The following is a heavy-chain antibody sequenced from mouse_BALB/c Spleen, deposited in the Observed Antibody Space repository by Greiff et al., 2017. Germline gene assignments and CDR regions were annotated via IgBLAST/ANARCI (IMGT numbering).Heavy chain of an antibody. Sequence: EVQLQQSGGGLVQPGGSMKLSCVASGFTFSNYWMNWVRQSPEKGLEWVAEIRLKSNNYATHYAESVKGRFTISRDDSKSSVYLQMNNLRAEDTGIYYCTRDWDYAMDYSAQRTSVTVSS. V-gene: IGHV6-6*02. CDR3: TRDWDYAMDY. J-gene: IGHJ4*01. D-gene: IGHD4-1*01. CDR1: GFTFSNYW. CDR2: IRLKSNNYAT.